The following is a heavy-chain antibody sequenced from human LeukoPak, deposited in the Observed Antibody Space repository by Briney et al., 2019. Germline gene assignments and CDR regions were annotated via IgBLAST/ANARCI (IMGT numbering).Heavy chain of an antibody. V-gene: IGHV1-69*13. CDR3: ARDKGGMTGYYFPLYYYGMDV. CDR1: GGTFSSYA. J-gene: IGHJ6*02. CDR2: IIPIFGTA. D-gene: IGHD3-9*01. Sequence: ASVKVSCKASGGTFSSYAISWVRQAPGQGLEGMGGIIPIFGTANYAQKFQGRVTITADESTSTAYMELSSLRSEDTAVYYCARDKGGMTGYYFPLYYYGMDVWGQGTTVTVSS.